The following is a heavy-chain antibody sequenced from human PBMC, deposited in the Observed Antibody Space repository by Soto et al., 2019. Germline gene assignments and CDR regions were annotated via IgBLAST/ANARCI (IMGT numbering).Heavy chain of an antibody. CDR1: GYTFTSYG. D-gene: IGHD1-26*01. J-gene: IGHJ4*02. V-gene: IGHV1-18*04. CDR3: ARWSHEIVGATTFDY. Sequence: GASVKVSCKASGYTFTSYGISWVRQAPGQGLEWMGWISAYNGNTNYAQKLRGRVTMTTDTSTSTAYMELRSLRSDDTAVYYCARWSHEIVGATTFDYWGQGTLVTVSS. CDR2: ISAYNGNT.